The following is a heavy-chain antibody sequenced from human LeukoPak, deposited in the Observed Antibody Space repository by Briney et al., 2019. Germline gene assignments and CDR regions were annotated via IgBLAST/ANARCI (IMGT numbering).Heavy chain of an antibody. CDR1: GYIFTSYW. D-gene: IGHD1-26*01. CDR3: ARIIVGATKDAFDI. V-gene: IGHV5-51*01. CDR2: IYPGDSDT. Sequence: GESLQISCKCSGYIFTSYWIGWVRQMPGKGLEWMGIIYPGDSDTRYSPSFQGQVTISADKSISTAYLQWSSLKASDTAMYYCARIIVGATKDAFDIWGQGTMVTVSS. J-gene: IGHJ3*02.